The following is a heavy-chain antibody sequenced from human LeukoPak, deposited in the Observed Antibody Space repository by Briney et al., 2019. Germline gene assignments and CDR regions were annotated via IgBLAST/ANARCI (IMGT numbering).Heavy chain of an antibody. Sequence: GGSLRLSCAASGFTFSSYAMSWVRQAPGKGLEWVSAISGSGGSTYYADSVRGRFTTSRDNSKNTLYLQMNSLRAEDTAVYYCAKTYSSSRYYFDYWGQGTLVTVSS. CDR2: ISGSGGST. CDR3: AKTYSSSRYYFDY. D-gene: IGHD6-13*01. J-gene: IGHJ4*02. V-gene: IGHV3-23*01. CDR1: GFTFSSYA.